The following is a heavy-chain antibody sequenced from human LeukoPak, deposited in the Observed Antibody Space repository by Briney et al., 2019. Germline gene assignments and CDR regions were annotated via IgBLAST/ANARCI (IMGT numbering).Heavy chain of an antibody. V-gene: IGHV1-8*01. CDR2: MNPNSGNT. Sequence: ASVKVSCKASGYTLTSYDINWVRQATGQGLEWMGWMNPNSGNTGYAQKFQGRVTMTRNTSISTAYMELSSLRSEDTAVYYCARVSRERWLQHLYPRLRYYFDYWGQGTLVTVSS. CDR1: GYTLTSYD. J-gene: IGHJ4*02. CDR3: ARVSRERWLQHLYPRLRYYFDY. D-gene: IGHD5-24*01.